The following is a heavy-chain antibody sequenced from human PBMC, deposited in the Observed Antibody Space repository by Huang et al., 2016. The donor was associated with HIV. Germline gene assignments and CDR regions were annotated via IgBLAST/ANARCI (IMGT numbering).Heavy chain of an antibody. CDR2: IIPSLGTV. D-gene: IGHD2-2*01. Sequence: QVQLVQSGAEVKKSGSSVKVSCKASGGTFSSFGITWGRQAPGQGLEWRGGIIPSLGTVNDAQKFQGRVTITADEFTSTAHMELSRLRPGDTAVYYCAREFEYTSSDYAFDIWGQGTMVTVSS. CDR1: GGTFSSFG. J-gene: IGHJ3*02. CDR3: AREFEYTSSDYAFDI. V-gene: IGHV1-69*01.